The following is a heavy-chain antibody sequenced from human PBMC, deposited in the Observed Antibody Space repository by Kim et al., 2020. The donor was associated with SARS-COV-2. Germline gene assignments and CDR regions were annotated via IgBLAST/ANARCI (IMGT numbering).Heavy chain of an antibody. CDR3: ARDPVGDGYSFFDY. Sequence: GGSLRLSCAVSGLTVTSNHMTWIRQAPGRGLEWVSVIFRGGTTYYAASVQGRFTISRDYYKNTLSLQMNSLRAEDTAIYYCARDPVGDGYSFFDYWGQGTLFTVSS. D-gene: IGHD4-4*01. CDR1: GLTVTSNH. J-gene: IGHJ4*02. CDR2: IFRGGTT. V-gene: IGHV3-53*01.